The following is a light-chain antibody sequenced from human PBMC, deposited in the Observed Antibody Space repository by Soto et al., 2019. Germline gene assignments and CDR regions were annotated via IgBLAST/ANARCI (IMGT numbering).Light chain of an antibody. Sequence: DIQMTQSPSSLSASVGDRVTITCQASQDIYTYLNWYQQKPGKAPKLLIIDASNLETGVPSRFSGSGSGTHFSFTISSLQPEDIGTYYCQHYDDLPRFTFGPGTKVDIK. CDR1: QDIYTY. V-gene: IGKV1-33*01. J-gene: IGKJ3*01. CDR2: DAS. CDR3: QHYDDLPRFT.